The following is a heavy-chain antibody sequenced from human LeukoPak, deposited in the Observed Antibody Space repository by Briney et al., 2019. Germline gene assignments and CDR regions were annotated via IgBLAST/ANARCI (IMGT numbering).Heavy chain of an antibody. D-gene: IGHD6-19*01. Sequence: ASVKVSCKASGYTFTSYDINWVRQATGQGLEWMGWMNPNSGNTGYAQKFRGRVTMTRNTSISTAYMELSSLRSEDTAVYYCARRYSSGWSTYYYYGMDVWGQGTTVTVSS. V-gene: IGHV1-8*01. CDR1: GYTFTSYD. CDR3: ARRYSSGWSTYYYYGMDV. CDR2: MNPNSGNT. J-gene: IGHJ6*02.